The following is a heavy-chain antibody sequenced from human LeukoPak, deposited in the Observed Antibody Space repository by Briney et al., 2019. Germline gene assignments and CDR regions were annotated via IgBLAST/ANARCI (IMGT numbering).Heavy chain of an antibody. Sequence: ASVKVSCKASGYTFTSYYMHWVRQAPGQGLEWMGIINPSGGSTSYAQKFQGRVTMTRDMSTSTVYMELSSLRSEDTAVYYCARGIPVRESSGFRGVDYWGQGTLVTVSS. J-gene: IGHJ4*02. V-gene: IGHV1-46*01. CDR2: INPSGGST. D-gene: IGHD2-21*01. CDR1: GYTFTSYY. CDR3: ARGIPVRESSGFRGVDY.